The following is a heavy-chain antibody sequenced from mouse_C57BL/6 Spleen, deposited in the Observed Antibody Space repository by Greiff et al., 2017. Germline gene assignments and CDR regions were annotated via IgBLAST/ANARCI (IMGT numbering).Heavy chain of an antibody. CDR1: GFTFSSYA. Sequence: EVKVVESGEGLVKPGGSLKLSCAASGFTFSSYAMSWVRQTPEKRLEWVAYISSGGDYIYYADNVKGRFTIARDNARNTLYLQMSSLKSEDTAMYYCTRAYYCNPFDVWGTGTTVTVSS. V-gene: IGHV5-9-1*02. CDR3: TRAYYCNPFDV. J-gene: IGHJ1*03. CDR2: ISSGGDYI. D-gene: IGHD2-10*01.